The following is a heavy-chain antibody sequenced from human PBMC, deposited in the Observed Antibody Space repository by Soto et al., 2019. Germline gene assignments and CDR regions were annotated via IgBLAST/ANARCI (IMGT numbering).Heavy chain of an antibody. Sequence: LRLSCAASGSTFSSYSMNWVRQAPGKGLEWVSSISSSSSYIYYADSVKGRFTISRDNAKNSLYLQMNSLRAEDTAVYYCARDPEYCSGGSCYAYYYGMDVWGQGTTVTVSS. CDR1: GSTFSSYS. CDR2: ISSSSSYI. V-gene: IGHV3-21*01. D-gene: IGHD2-15*01. J-gene: IGHJ6*02. CDR3: ARDPEYCSGGSCYAYYYGMDV.